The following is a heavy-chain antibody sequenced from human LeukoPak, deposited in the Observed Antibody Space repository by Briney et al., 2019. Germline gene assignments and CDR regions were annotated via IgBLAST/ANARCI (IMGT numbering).Heavy chain of an antibody. CDR1: GGSISSSSYY. Sequence: SETLSLTCTVSGGSISSSSYYWGWIRQPPGKGLEWIGSIYYSGSTYYNPSLKSRVTISVDTPKNQYSLKLSSVTAADTAVYYCARQGESGSYHPYYCDYGGQGTLVTVS. J-gene: IGHJ4*02. CDR3: ARQGESGSYHPYYCDY. D-gene: IGHD1-26*01. CDR2: IYYSGST. V-gene: IGHV4-39*01.